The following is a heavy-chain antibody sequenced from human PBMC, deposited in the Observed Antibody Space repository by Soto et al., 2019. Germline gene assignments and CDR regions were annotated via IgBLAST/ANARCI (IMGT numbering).Heavy chain of an antibody. CDR1: GGSIGNFY. CDR3: GRGFPVFGPGAVVFDF. J-gene: IGHJ3*01. CDR2: IHNRGTT. Sequence: SETLSLTCTVSGGSIGNFYWSWFRQPPQKGLEWIGYIHNRGTTNYNPSLKSRVTMSVDTSNNQFSLRLTSVTAADTAMYYCGRGFPVFGPGAVVFDFGAQGKTLPVSS. D-gene: IGHD3-10*01. V-gene: IGHV4-59*01.